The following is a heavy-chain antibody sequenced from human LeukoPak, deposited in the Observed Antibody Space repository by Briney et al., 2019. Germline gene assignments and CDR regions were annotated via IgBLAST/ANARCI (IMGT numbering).Heavy chain of an antibody. J-gene: IGHJ6*03. V-gene: IGHV4-61*05. CDR3: ARGEVPAALLYYYYYMDV. D-gene: IGHD2-2*01. CDR1: GGSISSSSYY. CDR2: IYYSGST. Sequence: SETLSLTCTVSGGSISSSSYYWGWIRQPPGKGLEWIGYIYYSGSTNYNPSLKSRVTISVDTSKNQFSLKLSSVTAADTAVYYCARGEVPAALLYYYYYMDVWGKGTTVTVSS.